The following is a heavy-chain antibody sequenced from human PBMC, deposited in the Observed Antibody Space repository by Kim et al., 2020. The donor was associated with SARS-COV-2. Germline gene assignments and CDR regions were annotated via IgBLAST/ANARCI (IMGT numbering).Heavy chain of an antibody. CDR1: GFTFNSHD. Sequence: GGSLRLSCAASGFTFNSHDMHWVRQPTGKGPEWVSAIYTGGDTHYADSVKGRFTISRENAKNSLYLEMNSLRAGDTAVYYCARGVWGLGAMDAWGQGTTVIVSS. J-gene: IGHJ6*02. CDR2: IYTGGDT. D-gene: IGHD6-13*01. V-gene: IGHV3-13*01. CDR3: ARGVWGLGAMDA.